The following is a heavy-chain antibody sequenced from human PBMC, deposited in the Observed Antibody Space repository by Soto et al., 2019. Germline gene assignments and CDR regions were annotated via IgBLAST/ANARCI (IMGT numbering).Heavy chain of an antibody. CDR1: GGSISSSSYY. D-gene: IGHD6-19*01. J-gene: IGHJ4*02. CDR2: IYYSGST. Sequence: SETLSLTCTVSGGSISSSSYYWGWIRQPPGKGLEWIGSIYYSGSTYYKPSLKSRVTMSVDKPKNQFSLKLSSVTAADTAVYYSVRDAGSGWKDDWGQGTQVTVSS. CDR3: VRDAGSGWKDD. V-gene: IGHV4-39*07.